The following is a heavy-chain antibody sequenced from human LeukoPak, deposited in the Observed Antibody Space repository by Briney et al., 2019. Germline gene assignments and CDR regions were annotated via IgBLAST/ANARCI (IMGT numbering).Heavy chain of an antibody. CDR3: ARYNWNDVNGSD. Sequence: GASVKVSCKASGGTFSSYAISWVRQAPGQGLEWMGGIIPIFGTANYAQKFQGRITITADESTSTAYMELSSLRSEDTAVYYCARYNWNDVNGSDWGQGTLVTVSS. D-gene: IGHD1-1*01. V-gene: IGHV1-69*01. CDR1: GGTFSSYA. CDR2: IIPIFGTA. J-gene: IGHJ4*02.